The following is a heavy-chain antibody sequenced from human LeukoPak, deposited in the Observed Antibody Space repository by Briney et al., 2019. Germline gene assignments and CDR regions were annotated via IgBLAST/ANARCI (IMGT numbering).Heavy chain of an antibody. V-gene: IGHV3-74*01. Sequence: GGSLRLSCAASGFTFSSDWMHWVRQAPGKGLVWVSRINSDGSSISYADSVKARFTISRDNAKNTLYLQMNSLRVEDTAVYYCARYEAGGSALDSWGQGTLVTVSS. J-gene: IGHJ4*02. CDR1: GFTFSSDW. CDR2: INSDGSSI. CDR3: ARYEAGGSALDS. D-gene: IGHD2-15*01.